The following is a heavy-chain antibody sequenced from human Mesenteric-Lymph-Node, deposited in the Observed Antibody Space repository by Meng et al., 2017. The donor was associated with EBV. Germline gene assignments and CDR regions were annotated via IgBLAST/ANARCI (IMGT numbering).Heavy chain of an antibody. CDR3: AMSRAGHWNLLDN. Sequence: QLQLVKSGAEVKRPGSWVKVSCKSSGGTFSNSAFSWVRQAPGQGLELVGAIVPNVGTGRYSQKFQGRVTITADRSTNTVYIEVSSLTSEDTAVYYCAMSRAGHWNLLDNWGQGTLVTVSS. V-gene: IGHV1-69*06. D-gene: IGHD1-1*01. CDR2: IVPNVGTG. CDR1: GGTFSNSA. J-gene: IGHJ4*02.